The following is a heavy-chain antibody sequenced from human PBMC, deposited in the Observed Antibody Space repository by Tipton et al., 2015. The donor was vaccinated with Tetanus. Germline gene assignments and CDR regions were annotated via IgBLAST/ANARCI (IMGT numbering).Heavy chain of an antibody. Sequence: LRLSCTVSGDSISSGPYSWSWLRQHPGKGLELIGYIYYSGTSYISPSLTRRVSVAVDTSRNQFSLNLTSVTVADSAVYFCARVSRRNFYFDYWSPGAQVTVSS. CDR2: IYYSGTS. V-gene: IGHV4-31*03. CDR1: GDSISSGPYS. CDR3: ARVSRRNFYFDY. J-gene: IGHJ4*02. D-gene: IGHD2/OR15-2a*01.